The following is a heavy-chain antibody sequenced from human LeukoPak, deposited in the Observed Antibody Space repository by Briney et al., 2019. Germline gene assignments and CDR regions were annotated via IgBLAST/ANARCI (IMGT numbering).Heavy chain of an antibody. D-gene: IGHD5-24*01. CDR2: ISGSGGST. J-gene: IGHJ4*02. CDR3: AKDPRVGSRVATPCH. CDR1: GFTFSNTW. V-gene: IGHV3-23*01. Sequence: GGSLRLSCAASGFTFSNTWMNWVRQAPGKGLEWVSAISGSGGSTYYADSVKGRFTISRDNSKSTLFLQMNSLRAEDTAVYYCAKDPRVGSRVATPCHWGQGTLVTVSS.